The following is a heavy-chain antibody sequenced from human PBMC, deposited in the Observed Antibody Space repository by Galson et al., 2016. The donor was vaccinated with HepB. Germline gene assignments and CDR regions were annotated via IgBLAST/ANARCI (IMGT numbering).Heavy chain of an antibody. Sequence: SLRLSCAASGFTFSNSPMAWVRQAPGKGLEWVSATTGSGTNTYYADSVRGRFAISRANSQNTLYLNMSSLRADDAAVYYCVRGPGAPDSDYWGQGTLVTVSS. J-gene: IGHJ4*02. CDR2: TTGSGTNT. CDR3: VRGPGAPDSDY. CDR1: GFTFSNSP. V-gene: IGHV3-23*01. D-gene: IGHD2-21*01.